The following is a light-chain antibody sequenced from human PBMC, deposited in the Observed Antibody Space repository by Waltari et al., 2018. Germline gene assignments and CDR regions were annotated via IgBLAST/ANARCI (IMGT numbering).Light chain of an antibody. CDR2: GAS. CDR3: QQYNNWPRT. V-gene: IGKV3-15*01. CDR1: QSVAGN. Sequence: ETVMTQSPATLSVSPGERVTLSCRASQSVAGNLAWYQQNPGQAPRLLIYGASTRATGIPARFSGSGSGTEFTLTISSLQSEDFAVYYCQQYNNWPRTFGQGTKLEI. J-gene: IGKJ2*01.